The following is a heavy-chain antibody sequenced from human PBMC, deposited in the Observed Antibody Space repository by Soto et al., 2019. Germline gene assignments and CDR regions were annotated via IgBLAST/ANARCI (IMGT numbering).Heavy chain of an antibody. CDR1: GGSISSGGYS. V-gene: IGHV4-30-2*01. CDR2: IYHSGST. CDR3: ARDPYRKGFDP. Sequence: QLQLQESGSGLVKPSQTLSLTCAVSGGSISSGGYSWSWIRQRPGKGLEWIGYIYHSGSTYYNPSLKSRVTMSVDRSKNQFALKLSSVTAADKAVYYCARDPYRKGFDPLGQGALVTVSS. J-gene: IGHJ5*02. D-gene: IGHD4-4*01.